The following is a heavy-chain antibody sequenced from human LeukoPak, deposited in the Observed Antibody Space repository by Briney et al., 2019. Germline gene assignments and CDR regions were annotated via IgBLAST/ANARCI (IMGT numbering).Heavy chain of an antibody. CDR3: ARERTTVVQKRVFDY. Sequence: SETLSLTCAVYGGSFSGYYWSWIRQPPGKGLEWIGEINHSGSTNYNPSLKSRVTISVDTSKNQFSLKLSSVTAADTAVYYCARERTTVVQKRVFDYWGQGTLVTVSS. D-gene: IGHD4-23*01. CDR2: INHSGST. J-gene: IGHJ4*02. V-gene: IGHV4-34*01. CDR1: GGSFSGYY.